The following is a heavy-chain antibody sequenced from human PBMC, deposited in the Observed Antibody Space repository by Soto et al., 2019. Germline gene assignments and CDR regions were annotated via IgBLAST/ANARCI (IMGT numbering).Heavy chain of an antibody. D-gene: IGHD4-17*01. J-gene: IGHJ6*02. V-gene: IGHV3-72*01. Sequence: EVQLVESGGGLVQPGGSLSLSCAASGFTLSDHYMDWDRQAPGKGLEWVGRSTNKANSYTADYAPSVKGRFTISIDDSKNSLHLQMNSLKTEDTAMYLCARAVEYADYGYYYYGMDVWAQGTTVTVSS. CDR1: GFTLSDHY. CDR2: STNKANSYTA. CDR3: ARAVEYADYGYYYYGMDV.